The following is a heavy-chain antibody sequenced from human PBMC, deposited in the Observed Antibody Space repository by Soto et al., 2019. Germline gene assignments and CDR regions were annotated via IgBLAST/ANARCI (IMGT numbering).Heavy chain of an antibody. CDR3: TRQLDDYGDYSGGGGGAGYYYYYMDV. Sequence: GGSLRLSCTASGFTFGDYAMSWFRQAPGKGLEWVGFIRSKAYGGTTEYAASVKGRFTISRDDSKSIAYLQMNSLKTEDTAVYYCTRQLDDYGDYSGGGGGAGYYYYYMDVWGKGTTVTVSS. CDR2: IRSKAYGGTT. J-gene: IGHJ6*03. V-gene: IGHV3-49*03. D-gene: IGHD4-17*01. CDR1: GFTFGDYA.